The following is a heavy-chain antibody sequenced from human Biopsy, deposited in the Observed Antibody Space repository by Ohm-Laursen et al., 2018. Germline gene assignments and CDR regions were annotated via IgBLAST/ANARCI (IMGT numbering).Heavy chain of an antibody. Sequence: TLSLTCTVSGGSISDSTYHWGWIRQSPGKGLEWIGYIYYSGSTYYNPSLKSRVSISVDTSKNQFSLKLSSVTAADTAVYYCARDRGGYNYYYAMDVWGQGTTVTVSS. CDR2: IYYSGST. CDR3: ARDRGGYNYYYAMDV. D-gene: IGHD3-22*01. V-gene: IGHV4-31*03. CDR1: GGSISDSTYH. J-gene: IGHJ6*02.